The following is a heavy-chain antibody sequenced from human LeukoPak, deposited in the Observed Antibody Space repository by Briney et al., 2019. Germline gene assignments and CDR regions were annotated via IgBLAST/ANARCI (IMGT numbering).Heavy chain of an antibody. CDR2: ISYDGSNK. CDR3: ANGGGQQLVPLTVFDY. D-gene: IGHD6-13*01. CDR1: GFTFSSYG. Sequence: GGSLRLSCAASGFTFSSYGMHWVRQAPGKGLEWVAVISYDGSNKYYADSVKGRFTISRDNSKNTLYLQMNSLRAEDTAVYYCANGGGQQLVPLTVFDYWGQGTLVTVSS. V-gene: IGHV3-30*18. J-gene: IGHJ4*02.